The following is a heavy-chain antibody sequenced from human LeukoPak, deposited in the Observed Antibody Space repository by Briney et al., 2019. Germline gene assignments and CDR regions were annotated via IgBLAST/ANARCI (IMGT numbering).Heavy chain of an antibody. CDR3: GRAQGATDY. CDR1: GYSFSGGHY. V-gene: IGHV4-38-2*01. J-gene: IGHJ4*02. Sequence: WGTLSLTCAVSGYSFSGGHYWGWVRQPPGEGLEWIGSISHSGSTYYTPSLKSPVHTSVDTFNNQFSLKATSETAADTVVYYCGRAQGATDYWGQGTLVTVSS. D-gene: IGHD1-26*01. CDR2: ISHSGST.